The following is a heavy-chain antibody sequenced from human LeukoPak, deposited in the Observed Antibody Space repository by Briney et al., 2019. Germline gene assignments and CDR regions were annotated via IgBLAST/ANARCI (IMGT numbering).Heavy chain of an antibody. V-gene: IGHV3-11*05. D-gene: IGHD5-18*01. Sequence: GGSLRLSCAASGFTFSEYYMSWLRQAPGKGLEWVSYISSSSSYTNYADSVKGRFTISRDNAKNSLYLQMNSLRAEDTAVYYCARDTAMAPRRADYYYYYGMDVWGQGTTVTVSS. J-gene: IGHJ6*02. CDR1: GFTFSEYY. CDR3: ARDTAMAPRRADYYYYYGMDV. CDR2: ISSSSSYT.